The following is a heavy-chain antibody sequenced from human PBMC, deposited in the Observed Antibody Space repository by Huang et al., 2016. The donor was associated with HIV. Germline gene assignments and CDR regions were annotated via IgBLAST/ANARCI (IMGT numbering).Heavy chain of an antibody. J-gene: IGHJ6*02. Sequence: QMQLQQRGAGLLKPSVTLSLTCGVSGGSFTGNYLTWIRQAPGKGLEWIGEVNDSGATNYNPSLNVRVTISLDKSNRELSLNLRSVTAADTAVYYCAGQWTILEWLLGLDVWGQGTTVIVSS. CDR1: GGSFTGNY. V-gene: IGHV4-34*02. CDR3: AGQWTILEWLLGLDV. D-gene: IGHD3-3*01. CDR2: VNDSGAT.